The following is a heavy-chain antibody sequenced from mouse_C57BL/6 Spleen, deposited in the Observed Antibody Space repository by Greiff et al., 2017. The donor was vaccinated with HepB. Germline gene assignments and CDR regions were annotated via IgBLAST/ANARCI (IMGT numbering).Heavy chain of an antibody. V-gene: IGHV1-81*01. CDR2: IYPRSGNT. D-gene: IGHD3-2*02. Sequence: VKLQESGAELARPGASVKLSCKASGYTFTSYGISWVKQRTGQGLEWIGEIYPRSGNTYYNEKFKGKATLTADKSSSTAYMELRSLTSEDSAVYFCAREDSSGYVFAYWGQGTLVTVSA. CDR1: GYTFTSYG. CDR3: AREDSSGYVFAY. J-gene: IGHJ3*01.